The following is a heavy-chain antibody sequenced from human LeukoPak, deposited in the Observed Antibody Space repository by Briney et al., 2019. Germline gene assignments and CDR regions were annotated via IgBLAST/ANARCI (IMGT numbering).Heavy chain of an antibody. V-gene: IGHV1-8*01. CDR3: ARTIYDSSGYYLNYYYYGMDV. CDR1: GYTFTSYD. CDR2: MNPNSGNT. Sequence: ASVKVSCKASGYTFTSYDINWVRQATGQGLEWMGWMNPNSGNTGYAQKFQGRVTMTRNTSISTAYMELSSLRSEDTAVYYCARTIYDSSGYYLNYYYYGMDVWGQGTTVTVSS. J-gene: IGHJ6*02. D-gene: IGHD3-22*01.